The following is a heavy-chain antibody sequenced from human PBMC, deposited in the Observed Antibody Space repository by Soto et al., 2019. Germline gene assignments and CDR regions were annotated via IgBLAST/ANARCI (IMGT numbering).Heavy chain of an antibody. D-gene: IGHD2-21*01. Sequence: ASVKVSCKASGYTFTGYYVHWVREAPGQGLEWMGWINPETGGTSYAQKFQGRVTLSRDTSINTAYLELSSLRFDDAAVYFCARERFQVISDGMDVWGQGTTVTVSS. CDR3: ARERFQVISDGMDV. J-gene: IGHJ6*02. CDR2: INPETGGT. CDR1: GYTFTGYY. V-gene: IGHV1-2*02.